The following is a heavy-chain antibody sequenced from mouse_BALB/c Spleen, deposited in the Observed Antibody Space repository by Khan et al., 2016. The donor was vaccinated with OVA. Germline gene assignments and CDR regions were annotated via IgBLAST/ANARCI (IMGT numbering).Heavy chain of an antibody. Sequence: QVPLQQSGAELARPGASVKLSCKASGYTFSSYWMQWVKQRPGQGLEGIGTIYPGNGNTRYAQKFKGKATLTADTSSSTASMQLSSLTSEDSAVSSCSCANFYGSTSYFAYWGQGTTLTVSS. CDR3: SCANFYGSTSYFAY. D-gene: IGHD1-1*01. CDR2: IYPGNGNT. J-gene: IGHJ2*01. V-gene: IGHV1-87*01. CDR1: GYTFSSYW.